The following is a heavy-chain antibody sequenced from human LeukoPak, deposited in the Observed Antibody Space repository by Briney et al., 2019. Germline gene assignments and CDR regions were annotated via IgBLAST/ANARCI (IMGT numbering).Heavy chain of an antibody. V-gene: IGHV3-30*03. Sequence: GGSLRLSCAASGFTFSSYGMHWVRQAPGKGLEWVAVISYDGSNKYYADSVKGRFTISRDNSKNTLYLQMNSLRSDDTAVYYCARNRRIAAFNVNWFDPWGQGTLVTVSS. J-gene: IGHJ5*02. D-gene: IGHD6-13*01. CDR1: GFTFSSYG. CDR3: ARNRRIAAFNVNWFDP. CDR2: ISYDGSNK.